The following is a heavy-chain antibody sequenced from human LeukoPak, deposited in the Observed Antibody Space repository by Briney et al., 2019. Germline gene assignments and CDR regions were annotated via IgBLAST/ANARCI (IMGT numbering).Heavy chain of an antibody. CDR3: ARGTTVTTLVPYYYYYYMDV. Sequence: SVKVSCKASGGTFSSYAISWVRQAPGQGLEWMGGIIPIFGTANYAQKFQGRVTITADKSTSTAYMELSSLRSEDTAVYYCARGTTVTTLVPYYYYYYMDVWGKGTTVTVSS. CDR1: GGTFSSYA. CDR2: IIPIFGTA. J-gene: IGHJ6*03. V-gene: IGHV1-69*06. D-gene: IGHD4-11*01.